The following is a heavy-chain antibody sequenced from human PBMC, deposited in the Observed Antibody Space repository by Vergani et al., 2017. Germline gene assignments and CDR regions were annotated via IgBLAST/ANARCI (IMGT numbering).Heavy chain of an antibody. CDR1: GGSISSYY. J-gene: IGHJ4*02. V-gene: IGHV4-59*01. D-gene: IGHD6-6*01. Sequence: QVQLQESGPGLVKPSETLSLTCTVSGGSISSYYWSWIRQPPGKGLEWIGYIYYRGSTNYNPSLKSRVTISVDTSKNQFSLKLSSVTAADTAVYYCARVSSSPAAPVDYWGQGTLVTVSS. CDR3: ARVSSSPAAPVDY. CDR2: IYYRGST.